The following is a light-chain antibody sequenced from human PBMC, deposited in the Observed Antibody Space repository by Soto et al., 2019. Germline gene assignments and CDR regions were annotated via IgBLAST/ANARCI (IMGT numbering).Light chain of an antibody. CDR3: SSYTSSSTPVV. CDR2: DVS. Sequence: QSALTQPASVSGSPGQSITISCTGTSSDVGGYNYVSWYQQHPGKAPKLMIYDVSNRPSGVSNRFSGSKSGNTASLTISGLQAEDEGGYYCSSYTSSSTPVVFGPGTQLTVL. V-gene: IGLV2-14*01. J-gene: IGLJ1*01. CDR1: SSDVGGYNY.